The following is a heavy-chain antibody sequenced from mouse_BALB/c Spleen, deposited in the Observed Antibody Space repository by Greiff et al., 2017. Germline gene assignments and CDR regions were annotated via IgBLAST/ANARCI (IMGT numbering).Heavy chain of an antibody. Sequence: EVKLQESGGGLVQPGGSRILFCAASGFTFSSFGMHWVRQAPEKGLEWVAYISSGSSNIYYADTVKGRFTISRDNPKNTLFLQMTSLRSEDTAMYYCARNDYYGPYAMDYWGQGTSVTVSS. CDR3: ARNDYYGPYAMDY. D-gene: IGHD1-1*01. J-gene: IGHJ4*01. V-gene: IGHV5-17*02. CDR2: ISSGSSNI. CDR1: GFTFSSFG.